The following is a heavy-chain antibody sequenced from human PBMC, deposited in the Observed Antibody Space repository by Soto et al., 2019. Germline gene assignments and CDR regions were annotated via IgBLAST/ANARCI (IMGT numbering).Heavy chain of an antibody. D-gene: IGHD5-18*01. CDR1: GGSIGSSSYY. CDR3: AGICSGGYSYGFYYYGRDV. V-gene: IGHV4-39*01. J-gene: IGHJ6*02. CDR2: IFYSGST. Sequence: SKTLSLTCTVSGGSIGSSSYYWGGIRQPPGKGLEWIGSIFYSGSTYYNPSLKSRVTISVDTSKNQFSLKLSSVTAADTAVHYCAGICSGGYSYGFYYYGRDVWVQGTTVT.